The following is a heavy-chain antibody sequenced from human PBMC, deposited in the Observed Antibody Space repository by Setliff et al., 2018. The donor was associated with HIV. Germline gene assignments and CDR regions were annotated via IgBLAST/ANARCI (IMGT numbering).Heavy chain of an antibody. Sequence: ASVKVSCKASGSTFSTYDINWVRQAPGQGPEWMGWMNPNSGNTGYAPKLQGRVTMTRNTSISTAYMELSSLRAEDTAVYHCAKSALLWFGTSNWFDPWGQGTLVTVSS. CDR2: MNPNSGNT. CDR3: AKSALLWFGTSNWFDP. J-gene: IGHJ5*02. V-gene: IGHV1-8*01. CDR1: GSTFSTYD. D-gene: IGHD3-10*01.